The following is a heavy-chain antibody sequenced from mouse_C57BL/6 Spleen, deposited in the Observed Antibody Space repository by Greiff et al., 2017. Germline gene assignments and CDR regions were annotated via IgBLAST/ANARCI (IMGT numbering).Heavy chain of an antibody. D-gene: IGHD1-1*01. CDR3: ARQGYCSSYWYFDV. V-gene: IGHV1-52*01. Sequence: QVQLKQPGAELVRPGSSVKLSCKASGYTFTSYWMHWVKQRPIQGLEWIGNIDPSDSETHYNQKFKDKATLTVDKSSSTAYLQLSSLTSEDSAVYYCARQGYCSSYWYFDVWGTGTTVTVSS. J-gene: IGHJ1*03. CDR2: IDPSDSET. CDR1: GYTFTSYW.